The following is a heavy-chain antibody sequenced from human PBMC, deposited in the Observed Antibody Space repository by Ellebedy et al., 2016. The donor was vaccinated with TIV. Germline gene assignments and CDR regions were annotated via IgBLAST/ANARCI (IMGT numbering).Heavy chain of an antibody. CDR2: IYYSGST. D-gene: IGHD1-26*01. CDR1: GGSVSSGSYY. J-gene: IGHJ5*02. Sequence: SETLSLTCTVSGGSVSSGSYYWSWIRQPPGTGLEWIGYIYYSGSTNYNPSLKSRVTISIDKSKNQFSLQLNSMTAADTAVYYCARDWTRGGGYYVSWFDPWGQGTLVTVSS. V-gene: IGHV4-61*01. CDR3: ARDWTRGGGYYVSWFDP.